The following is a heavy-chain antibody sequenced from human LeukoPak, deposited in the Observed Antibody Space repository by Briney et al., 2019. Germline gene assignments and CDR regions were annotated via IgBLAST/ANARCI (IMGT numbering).Heavy chain of an antibody. D-gene: IGHD1-26*01. CDR1: GFTFSSYA. Sequence: GRSLRLSCAASGFTFSSYAMHWVRQAPGKGLEWVAVISYDGSNKYYADSVKGRFTISRDNSKNTLYLQMNSLRAEDTAVYYCARVSREWELLVYFQHWGQGTLVTVSS. CDR2: ISYDGSNK. CDR3: ARVSREWELLVYFQH. J-gene: IGHJ1*01. V-gene: IGHV3-30-3*01.